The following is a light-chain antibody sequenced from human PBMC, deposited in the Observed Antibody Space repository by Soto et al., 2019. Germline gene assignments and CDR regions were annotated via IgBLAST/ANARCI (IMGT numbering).Light chain of an antibody. CDR1: QSVLYSSNNKNY. CDR3: QQYYSTPSWT. J-gene: IGKJ1*01. CDR2: WAS. Sequence: DIVMTQSPDSLAVSLGERATINCKSSQSVLYSSNNKNYLAWYQQKPGQPPKLLIYWASTRESGVPDRFSGSGSGTDFTLTISSLQAEDVAVYYFQQYYSTPSWTFGQGTKVEIK. V-gene: IGKV4-1*01.